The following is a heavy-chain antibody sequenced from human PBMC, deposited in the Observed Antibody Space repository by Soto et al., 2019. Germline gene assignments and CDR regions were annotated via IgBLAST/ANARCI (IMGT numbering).Heavy chain of an antibody. Sequence: SETLSLTCTVSGGSVSSGSYYWSWIRQPPGKGLEWIGYIYYSGSTNYNPSLKSRVTISVDTSKNQFSLKLSSVTAADTAVYYCARGVSGYSFKDGYYYGMDVWGQGTTVTSP. V-gene: IGHV4-61*01. D-gene: IGHD3-22*01. CDR3: ARGVSGYSFKDGYYYGMDV. J-gene: IGHJ6*02. CDR1: GGSVSSGSYY. CDR2: IYYSGST.